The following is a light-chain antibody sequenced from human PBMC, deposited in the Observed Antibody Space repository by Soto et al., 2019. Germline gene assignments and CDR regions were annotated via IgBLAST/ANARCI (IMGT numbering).Light chain of an antibody. CDR2: GAS. V-gene: IGKV3-15*01. CDR3: QQYNSYST. Sequence: EIVMTQSPATLSVSPGARAPLSCRASQSVSSNLAWYQQKPGQAPRLLIYGASTRATGIPARFSGSGSGTDFTLTISSLQPDDFATYYCQQYNSYSTFGQGTKVDIK. J-gene: IGKJ1*01. CDR1: QSVSSN.